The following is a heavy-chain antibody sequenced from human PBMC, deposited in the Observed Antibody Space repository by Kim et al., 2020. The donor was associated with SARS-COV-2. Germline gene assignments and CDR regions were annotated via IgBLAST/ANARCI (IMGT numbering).Heavy chain of an antibody. Sequence: GGSLRLSCVASGFNLSSYSVNWVRQAPGKGLEWVSSISTSGSYIYYADSVKGRFTISRDNAKNSLYLQMNSLRAEDTAVYYCARAMLGYSSGWYGFGVGSNYYGMDVWGQGTTVTVSS. CDR2: ISTSGSYI. D-gene: IGHD6-19*01. CDR1: GFNLSSYS. J-gene: IGHJ6*02. V-gene: IGHV3-21*06. CDR3: ARAMLGYSSGWYGFGVGSNYYGMDV.